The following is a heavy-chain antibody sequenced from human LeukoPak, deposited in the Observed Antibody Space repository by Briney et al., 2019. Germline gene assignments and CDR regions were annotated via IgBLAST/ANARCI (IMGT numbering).Heavy chain of an antibody. CDR1: GGSISSSSYY. J-gene: IGHJ5*02. Sequence: SETLSLTCTVSGGSISSSSYYWGWIRQPPGQELEWIGSIYYSATTYYNPSLNSRVSISVDTSKNQFSLKLSSVSAADTAVYYCARSSGYLFDPWGQGILVTVSS. V-gene: IGHV4-39*01. CDR3: ARSSGYLFDP. D-gene: IGHD3-22*01. CDR2: IYYSATT.